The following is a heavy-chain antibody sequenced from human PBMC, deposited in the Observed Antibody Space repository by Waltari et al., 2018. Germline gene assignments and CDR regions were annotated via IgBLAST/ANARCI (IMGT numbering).Heavy chain of an antibody. Sequence: QLQLQESGPGLVKPSETLSLTCPVSGGSISSSRYYWGWLRQPPGKGLEWFGSIYYSGSTYYNPSRKRRVTISVDTSKNQFSLKLSSVTAADTAVYYCARQSFLEWFRIAGADWYFDLWGRGTLVTVSS. V-gene: IGHV4-39*01. CDR2: IYYSGST. CDR1: GGSISSSRYY. CDR3: ARQSFLEWFRIAGADWYFDL. D-gene: IGHD3-3*01. J-gene: IGHJ2*01.